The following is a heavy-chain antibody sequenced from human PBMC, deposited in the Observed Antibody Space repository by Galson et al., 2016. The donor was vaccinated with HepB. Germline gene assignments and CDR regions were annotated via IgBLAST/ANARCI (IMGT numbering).Heavy chain of an antibody. Sequence: SLRLSCAASGITFRDYAMNWVRPATGKGMQWVSTISGSGDNTYYGVSVKGRFAVSRDNSKNTQSLQLSSLGAEDTAVYYCVRSNFADYWGQGVLVTVSS. CDR1: GITFRDYA. V-gene: IGHV3-23*01. CDR3: VRSNFADY. J-gene: IGHJ4*02. D-gene: IGHD4-11*01. CDR2: ISGSGDNT.